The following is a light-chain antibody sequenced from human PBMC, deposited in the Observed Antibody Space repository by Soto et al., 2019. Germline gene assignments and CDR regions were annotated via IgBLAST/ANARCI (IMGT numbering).Light chain of an antibody. CDR2: SNS. Sequence: QSVLTQPPSTSGTPGQRVTISCSGSRPNIGTNSVNWYQQVPGTAPKLLIHSNSQRPSGVPDRFSGSKSGTSASLAISGLQSEDEADYYCAAWDDSLNGWVFGGGTQLTVL. J-gene: IGLJ3*02. CDR1: RPNIGTNS. CDR3: AAWDDSLNGWV. V-gene: IGLV1-44*01.